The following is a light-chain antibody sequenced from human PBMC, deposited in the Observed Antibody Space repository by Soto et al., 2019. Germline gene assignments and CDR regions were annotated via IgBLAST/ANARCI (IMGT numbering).Light chain of an antibody. CDR1: QSVGRY. Sequence: ENVLTQSPAILSLSPGDTATLSCRASQSVGRYLAWYHQKPGQAPRLVIYDASNRATGVPDRFSGSGSGTDFTLSISNLEPEDFAIYYCQQRNNWPPITFGQGTR. J-gene: IGKJ5*01. CDR3: QQRNNWPPIT. V-gene: IGKV3-11*01. CDR2: DAS.